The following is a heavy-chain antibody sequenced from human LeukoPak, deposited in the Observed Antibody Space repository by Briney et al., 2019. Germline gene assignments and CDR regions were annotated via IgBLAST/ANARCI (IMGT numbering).Heavy chain of an antibody. D-gene: IGHD6-19*01. J-gene: IGHJ4*02. CDR1: GFTFSSYA. V-gene: IGHV3-30-3*01. CDR3: ASPGVAVAGTIDY. CDR2: ISYDGSNK. Sequence: GRSLRLSCAASGFTFSSYAMHWVRQAPGKGLEWVAVISYDGSNKYYADSVKGRFTISRDNSKNTLYLQMNSLRAEDMAVYYCASPGVAVAGTIDYWGQGTLVTVSS.